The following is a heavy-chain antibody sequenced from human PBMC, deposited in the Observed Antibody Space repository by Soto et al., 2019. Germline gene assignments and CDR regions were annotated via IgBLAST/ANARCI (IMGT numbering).Heavy chain of an antibody. CDR2: INHSGNT. CDR1: GGSFSDYY. Sequence: XGTLALTCAVYGGSFSDYYWTGIRQPPGKGLEWIGEINHSGNTNYSPSLKTRVTISVDTSRNQFSLNLRSVTAADTAVYYCARGRTNSYDSSGLIRSWGQGTRVIVSS. V-gene: IGHV4-34*01. CDR3: ARGRTNSYDSSGLIRS. D-gene: IGHD3-22*01. J-gene: IGHJ4*02.